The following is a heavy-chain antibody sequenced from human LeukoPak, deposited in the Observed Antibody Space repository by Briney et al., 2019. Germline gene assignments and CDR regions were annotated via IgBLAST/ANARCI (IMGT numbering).Heavy chain of an antibody. CDR3: ARHWVVTPNY. CDR2: IYYSGSA. J-gene: IGHJ4*02. Sequence: SETLSLTCIVSGGSLGNSSYYWGWIRQPPGKGLEWIGSIYYSGSAYYNPSLKSRVTISVDTSKNQFSLKLTSVTAADTAVYYCARHWVVTPNYWGQGTLVTVSS. D-gene: IGHD4-23*01. CDR1: GGSLGNSSYY. V-gene: IGHV4-39*01.